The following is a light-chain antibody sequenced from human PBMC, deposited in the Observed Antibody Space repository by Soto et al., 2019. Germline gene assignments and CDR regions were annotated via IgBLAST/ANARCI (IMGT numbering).Light chain of an antibody. CDR3: QQYNNWPMYT. J-gene: IGKJ2*01. CDR2: GAS. CDR1: QSVSSN. V-gene: IGKV3-15*01. Sequence: EIVMTQSTATLSVSPGERATLSCRASQSVSSNLAWYQQKPGQAPRLLIYGASTRATGIPARFSGSGSGTEFTLTISSLQSEDFAVYNCQQYNNWPMYTFGQGTKLEIK.